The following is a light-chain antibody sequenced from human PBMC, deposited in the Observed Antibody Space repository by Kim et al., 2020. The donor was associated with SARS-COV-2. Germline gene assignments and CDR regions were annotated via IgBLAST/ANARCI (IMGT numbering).Light chain of an antibody. CDR1: SLRSYY. V-gene: IGLV3-19*01. CDR3: NSRDSSGGWV. Sequence: SSELTQDPAVSVALGQTVRITCQGDSLRSYYASWYQQKPGQAPVLVIYGKNNRPSGIPDRFSGSSSGNTASLTITGAQAEDEADYYCNSRDSSGGWVVGG. J-gene: IGLJ3*02. CDR2: GKN.